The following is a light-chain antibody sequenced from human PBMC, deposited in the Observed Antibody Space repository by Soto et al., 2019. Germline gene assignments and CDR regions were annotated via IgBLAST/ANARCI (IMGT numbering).Light chain of an antibody. V-gene: IGLV1-51*01. J-gene: IGLJ1*01. CDR2: DDI. CDR3: GSWDSSLTANV. CDR1: TSNVANNF. Sequence: QSVLTQPPSVSAAPGQRVTISCSGTTSNVANNFVSWYQQFPGKAPKLLIYDDIRRPSGIPDRFSASKSGTSATLGITGLQTGDEADYYCGSWDSSLTANVFGPGTKLTVL.